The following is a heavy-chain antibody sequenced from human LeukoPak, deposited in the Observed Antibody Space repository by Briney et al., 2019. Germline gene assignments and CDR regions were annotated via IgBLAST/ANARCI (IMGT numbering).Heavy chain of an antibody. V-gene: IGHV1-69*13. CDR3: AKSTYYYGSGEGSNYWYFDL. CDR2: IIPIFGPA. J-gene: IGHJ2*01. Sequence: ASVKVSCKTSGGTFSRFAISWVRQAPGQGLEWMGGIIPIFGPANYAQKFQGRVTITADESTSTAYMELSSLRSEDTALYYCAKSTYYYGSGEGSNYWYFDLWGRGALVTVSS. CDR1: GGTFSRFA. D-gene: IGHD3-10*01.